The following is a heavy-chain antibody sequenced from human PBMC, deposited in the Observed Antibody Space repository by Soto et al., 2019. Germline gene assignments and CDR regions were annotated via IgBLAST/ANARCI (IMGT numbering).Heavy chain of an antibody. D-gene: IGHD6-13*01. Sequence: ASVKVSCKASGVTFSSYAISWVRQAPGQGLEWMGGIIPIFGTANYAQKFQRRVTITADESTSTAYMELSSLRSEDTAVYYCAEGIAANYYYGMDVWGQGTRLSVS. V-gene: IGHV1-69*13. CDR3: AEGIAANYYYGMDV. CDR2: IIPIFGTA. CDR1: GVTFSSYA. J-gene: IGHJ6*02.